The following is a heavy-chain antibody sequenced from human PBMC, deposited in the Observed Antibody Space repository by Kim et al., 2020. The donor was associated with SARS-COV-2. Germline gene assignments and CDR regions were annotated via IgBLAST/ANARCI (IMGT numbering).Heavy chain of an antibody. D-gene: IGHD3-3*01. V-gene: IGHV4-31*02. J-gene: IGHJ3*02. Sequence: PPLKSRVTKSVDTSKNQFSLKLSSVTDADTAVYYCARGDTIFGVVINAFDIWGQGTMVTVSS. CDR3: ARGDTIFGVVINAFDI.